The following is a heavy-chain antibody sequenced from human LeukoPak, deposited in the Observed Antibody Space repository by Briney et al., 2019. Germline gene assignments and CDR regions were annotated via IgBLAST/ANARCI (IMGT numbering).Heavy chain of an antibody. D-gene: IGHD3-10*01. CDR3: TKEGLGSGTFSAWFDP. CDR1: GFTFSNYY. V-gene: IGHV3-11*04. Sequence: GGSLRLSCAASGFTFSNYYMSWIRQAPGKGLEWVSYISSISSTRYYADSVKGRFTISRDNAKNSLFLQMNSLRPEDTAVYYCTKEGLGSGTFSAWFDPWGQGTLVTVSS. CDR2: ISSISSTR. J-gene: IGHJ5*02.